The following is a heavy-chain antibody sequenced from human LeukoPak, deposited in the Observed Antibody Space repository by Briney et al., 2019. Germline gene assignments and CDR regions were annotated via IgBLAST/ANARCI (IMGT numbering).Heavy chain of an antibody. CDR2: IXAYNGNT. D-gene: IGHD3-22*01. CDR3: ARVLYDSSGYYYYYYGMDV. V-gene: IGHV1-18*01. J-gene: IGHJ6*02. Sequence: VRQXPGQGLXXXXXIXAYNGNTNYAQKLQGRVTMTTDTSTSTAYMELRSLRSDDTAVYYCARVLYDSSGYYYYYYGMDVWGQGTTVTVSS.